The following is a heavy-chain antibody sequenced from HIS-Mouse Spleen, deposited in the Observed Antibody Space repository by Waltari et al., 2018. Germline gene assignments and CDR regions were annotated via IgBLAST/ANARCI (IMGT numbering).Heavy chain of an antibody. CDR3: AREIPYSSSWYDWYFDL. J-gene: IGHJ2*01. CDR2: IYYSGST. D-gene: IGHD6-13*01. V-gene: IGHV4-39*07. CDR1: GGSLSRSSYY. Sequence: QLQLQESGPGLVKPSETLSLTCTVSGGSLSRSSYYWGWIRPPPGKGLEWIGSIYYSGSTYYNPSLKSRVTISVDTSKNQFSLKLSSVTAADTAVYYCAREIPYSSSWYDWYFDLWGRGTLVTVSS.